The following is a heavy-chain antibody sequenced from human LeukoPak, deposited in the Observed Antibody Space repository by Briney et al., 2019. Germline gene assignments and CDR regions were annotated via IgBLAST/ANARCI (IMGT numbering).Heavy chain of an antibody. D-gene: IGHD1-26*01. J-gene: IGHJ5*02. CDR3: ERTYRGSRGWFDL. Sequence: SETLSLTCSVSGGSVSSSYYWSWIRQPPGKGLEWIGYIYYSETPNYNPSLKSRVTISEDMSKNQFSLKLYSVTAADTAVYYCERTYRGSRGWFDLWGQGTQVTVSS. CDR1: GGSVSSSYY. CDR2: IYYSETP. V-gene: IGHV4-61*01.